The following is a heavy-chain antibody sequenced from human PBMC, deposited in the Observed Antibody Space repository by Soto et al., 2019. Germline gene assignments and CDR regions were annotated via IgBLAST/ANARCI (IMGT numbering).Heavy chain of an antibody. J-gene: IGHJ4*02. CDR2: IKSKTDGGTT. V-gene: IGHV3-15*01. CDR3: TTDYPRSLPGY. CDR1: GFTFSKAW. Sequence: GGSLRLSCGASGFTFSKAWMSWVRQAPGKGLEWVGRIKSKTDGGTTDYAAPVKGRFTISRDDSKNTLYLQMNSLKTEDTAVYYCTTDYPRSLPGYWGQGTLVTVSS.